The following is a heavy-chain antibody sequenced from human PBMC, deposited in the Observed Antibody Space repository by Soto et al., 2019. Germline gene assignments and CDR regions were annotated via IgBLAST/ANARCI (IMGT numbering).Heavy chain of an antibody. Sequence: EVQLLESGGGVVQPGGSLRLSCAASGFTFSSYAMSWVRQAPGKGLEWVSAISGSGGSTYYADSVKGRFTISRDNSKNTLYLQMNSLRAEDTAVYYCAKDWGMITFGGVTVDAFDIWGQGTMVTVSS. J-gene: IGHJ3*02. CDR2: ISGSGGST. CDR1: GFTFSSYA. V-gene: IGHV3-23*01. D-gene: IGHD3-16*02. CDR3: AKDWGMITFGGVTVDAFDI.